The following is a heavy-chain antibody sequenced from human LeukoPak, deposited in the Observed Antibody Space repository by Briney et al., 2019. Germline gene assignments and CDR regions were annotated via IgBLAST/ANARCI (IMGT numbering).Heavy chain of an antibody. Sequence: PTDTLSLTCTVSGGSMGRSSYYCGWIRQPPGKGLEWIGSIYYSGSTYYNPSLKSRVTLSADTSKNQFSLKLSSVTAAGTPVYYCARDGNTMRVVFAPWGQGTLVTVSS. J-gene: IGHJ5*02. V-gene: IGHV4-39*07. CDR1: GGSMGRSSYY. CDR2: IYYSGST. D-gene: IGHD3-22*01. CDR3: ARDGNTMRVVFAP.